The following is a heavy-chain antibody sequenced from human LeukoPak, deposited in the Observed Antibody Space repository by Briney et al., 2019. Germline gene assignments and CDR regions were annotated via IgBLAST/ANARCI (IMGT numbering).Heavy chain of an antibody. CDR2: IYYSGST. V-gene: IGHV4-39*07. J-gene: IGHJ4*02. Sequence: SETLSLTCTVSGGPISSSSYYWGWIRQPPGKGLEWIGSIYYSGSTYYNPSLKSRVTISVDTSKNQFSLKLSSVTAADTAVYYCAVRIYSNFDYWGQGTLVTVSS. D-gene: IGHD2-21*01. CDR3: AVRIYSNFDY. CDR1: GGPISSSSYY.